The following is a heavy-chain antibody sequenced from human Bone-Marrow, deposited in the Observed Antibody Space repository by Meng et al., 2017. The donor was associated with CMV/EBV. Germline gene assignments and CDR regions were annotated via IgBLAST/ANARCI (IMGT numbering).Heavy chain of an antibody. Sequence: ASVKVSCKGSGYSFSGYYMHWVRQAPGQGLQWMGWINAISGATKYAQKFQGRVTMTTDTSISTVFMELSGLRSDDTAVYYCARTYYDFWSGYYHYYYYGMDVWGQGTTVTVSS. V-gene: IGHV1-2*02. CDR1: GYSFSGYY. CDR2: INAISGAT. D-gene: IGHD3-3*01. J-gene: IGHJ6*02. CDR3: ARTYYDFWSGYYHYYYYGMDV.